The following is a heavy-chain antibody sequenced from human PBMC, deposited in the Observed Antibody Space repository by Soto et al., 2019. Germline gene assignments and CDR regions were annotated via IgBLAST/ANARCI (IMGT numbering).Heavy chain of an antibody. Sequence: SETLSLTCTVSGGSISSYYWSWIRQPPGKGLEWIGYIYYSGSTNYNPSLKSRVTISVDTSKNQFSLKLSSVTAADTAVYYCARALGYCISTSCDREYYYYGMDVWGQGTTVTVSS. V-gene: IGHV4-59*01. CDR1: GGSISSYY. D-gene: IGHD2-2*02. J-gene: IGHJ6*02. CDR3: ARALGYCISTSCDREYYYYGMDV. CDR2: IYYSGST.